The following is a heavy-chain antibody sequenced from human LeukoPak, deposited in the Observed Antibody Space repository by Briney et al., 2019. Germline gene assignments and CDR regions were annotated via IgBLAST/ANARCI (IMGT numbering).Heavy chain of an antibody. CDR1: GGTFSSYA. J-gene: IGHJ4*02. Sequence: SVKVSCKASGGTFSSYAISWVRQAPGQGLEWMGRIIPILGIANYAQKFQGRVTITADRSTSTAYMELSSLRSEDTAVYYCASGDDYGAYWGQGTLVTVSS. V-gene: IGHV1-69*04. CDR3: ASGDDYGAY. CDR2: IIPILGIA.